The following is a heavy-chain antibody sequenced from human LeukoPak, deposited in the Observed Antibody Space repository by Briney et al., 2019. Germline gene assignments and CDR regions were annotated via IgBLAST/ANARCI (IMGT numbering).Heavy chain of an antibody. Sequence: PSETLSLTCTVSGGSISSYYWSWIRQPPGKGLEWIGYIYYSGSTNYNPSLKSRATISVDTSKNQFSLKLSSVTAADTAVYYCARRGGYSGLTVYWGQGTLVTVSS. CDR2: IYYSGST. D-gene: IGHD5-12*01. CDR3: ARRGGYSGLTVY. J-gene: IGHJ4*02. CDR1: GGSISSYY. V-gene: IGHV4-59*01.